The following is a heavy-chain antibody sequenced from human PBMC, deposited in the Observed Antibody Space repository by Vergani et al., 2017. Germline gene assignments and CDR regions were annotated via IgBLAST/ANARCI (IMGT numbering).Heavy chain of an antibody. J-gene: IGHJ4*02. Sequence: QVQLVHSGAEVKKPGSSVKVSCKASGGTFSSYTISWVRQAPGQGLEWMGRIIPILGIANYAQKFQGRVTITADKSTSTAYMELSSLRSEDTAVYYCARVKTYYYDSSGSPIFDYWGQGTLVTVSS. CDR3: ARVKTYYYDSSGSPIFDY. CDR1: GGTFSSYT. CDR2: IIPILGIA. D-gene: IGHD3-22*01. V-gene: IGHV1-69*02.